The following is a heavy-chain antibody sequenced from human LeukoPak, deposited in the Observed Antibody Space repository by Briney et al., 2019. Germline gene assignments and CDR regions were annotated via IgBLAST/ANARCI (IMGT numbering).Heavy chain of an antibody. Sequence: GASVKVSCKASGYTFTSYYMHWVRQAPGQGLEWMGIINPSDGSTSYAQKFQGRVTMTRHMSTSTVYMELSSPRSEDTAVYYCARGYTAMVAFLFDYWGQGTLVTVSS. D-gene: IGHD5-18*01. CDR2: INPSDGST. J-gene: IGHJ4*02. CDR3: ARGYTAMVAFLFDY. V-gene: IGHV1-46*01. CDR1: GYTFTSYY.